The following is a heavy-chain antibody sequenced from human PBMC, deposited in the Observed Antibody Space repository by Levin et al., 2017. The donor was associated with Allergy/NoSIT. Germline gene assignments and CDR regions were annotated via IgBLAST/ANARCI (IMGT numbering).Heavy chain of an antibody. J-gene: IGHJ4*02. CDR3: AKVHCSSTDCDDGARGLFEG. V-gene: IGHV3-23*01. CDR2: MSGSGTNT. CDR1: GFTFSSYA. D-gene: IGHD2-2*01. Sequence: AGGSLRLSCAASGFTFSSYAMNWVRQAPGKGLEWVSAMSGSGTNTYYADSVKGRFTISRDNSQNTLHLQMNTLRAEDTAVYYCAKVHCSSTDCDDGARGLFEGWGQGTLVTVSS.